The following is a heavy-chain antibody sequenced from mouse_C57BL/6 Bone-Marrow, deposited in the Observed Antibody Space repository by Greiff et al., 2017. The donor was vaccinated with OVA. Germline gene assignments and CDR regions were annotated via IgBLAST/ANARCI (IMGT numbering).Heavy chain of an antibody. CDR1: GFTFTDYY. CDR2: IRNKANGYTT. V-gene: IGHV7-3*01. D-gene: IGHD1-1*01. CDR3: ARYMKLLRCYAMDY. Sequence: EVKLVESGGGLVQPGGSLSLSCAASGFTFTDYYMSWVRQPPGKALEWLGFIRNKANGYTTEYSASVKGRFTISRDNSQSILYLQMKALRAEDSATYYFARYMKLLRCYAMDYWGQGTSVTVSS. J-gene: IGHJ4*01.